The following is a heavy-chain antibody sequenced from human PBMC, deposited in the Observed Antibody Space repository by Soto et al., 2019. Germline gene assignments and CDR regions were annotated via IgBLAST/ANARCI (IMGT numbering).Heavy chain of an antibody. Sequence: ASVEVSCKASGYTFTSYGISWVRQAPGQGLEWMGWISAYNGNTNYAQKLQGRVTMTTDTSTSTAYMELRSLRSDDTAVYYCARDYGSRSGNTYYYYGMDVWGQGTTVTVSS. CDR3: ARDYGSRSGNTYYYYGMDV. D-gene: IGHD3-10*01. J-gene: IGHJ6*02. CDR2: ISAYNGNT. CDR1: GYTFTSYG. V-gene: IGHV1-18*04.